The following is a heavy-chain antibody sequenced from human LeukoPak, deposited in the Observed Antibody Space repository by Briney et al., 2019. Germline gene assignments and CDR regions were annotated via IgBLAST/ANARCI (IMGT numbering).Heavy chain of an antibody. J-gene: IGHJ4*02. D-gene: IGHD6-13*01. CDR1: GFTFDDYA. V-gene: IGHV3-9*01. Sequence: PGRSLRLSCAASGFTFDDYAMHWVRQTPGKGLEWVSGISWNSGSIGYADSVRGRFTISRDNAKNSLYLQMNSLRAEDTAVYYCAKDGGGHSSSWIDYWGQGTLVTVSS. CDR2: ISWNSGSI. CDR3: AKDGGGHSSSWIDY.